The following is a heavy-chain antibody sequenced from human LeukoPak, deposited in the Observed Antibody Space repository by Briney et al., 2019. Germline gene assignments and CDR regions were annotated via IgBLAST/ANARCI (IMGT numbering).Heavy chain of an antibody. Sequence: GRSLRLSCAASGFTFSSYAMHWVRQAPGKGLEWVAVISYDGSNKYYADSVKGRFTISRDNSKNTLYLQMNSLRAEDTAVYYCARDSFSSGWYGETGFDYWGQGTLVTVSS. CDR2: ISYDGSNK. CDR1: GFTFSSYA. V-gene: IGHV3-30*04. CDR3: ARDSFSSGWYGETGFDY. J-gene: IGHJ4*02. D-gene: IGHD6-19*01.